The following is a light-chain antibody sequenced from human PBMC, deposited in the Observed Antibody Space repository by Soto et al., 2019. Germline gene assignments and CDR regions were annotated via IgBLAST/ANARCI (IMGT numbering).Light chain of an antibody. J-gene: IGLJ2*01. Sequence: QSALTQPPSASGSPGQSVTISCTGTSSDVGGYKYVSWYQQHPGKAPTLMIYEVSKRPSGVPDRFSGSKSGNTASLTGYGLQAEDEADYFCSSYAGSNNVIFGGGTKLTVL. V-gene: IGLV2-8*01. CDR3: SSYAGSNNVI. CDR1: SSDVGGYKY. CDR2: EVS.